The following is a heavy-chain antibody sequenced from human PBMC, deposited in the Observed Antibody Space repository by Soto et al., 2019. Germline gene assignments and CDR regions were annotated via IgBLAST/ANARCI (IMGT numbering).Heavy chain of an antibody. V-gene: IGHV4-31*03. Sequence: QVQLQESGPGLVKPSQTLSLTCTVSGGSISSGGYYWSWIRQHPGKGLEWIAYIDYSGSTYYNPSLKSRVTISGDTSKNQFSLKLSSVTAADTAVYYCARRIVATIYYFDYWGQGTLVTVSS. J-gene: IGHJ4*02. D-gene: IGHD5-12*01. CDR1: GGSISSGGYY. CDR2: IDYSGST. CDR3: ARRIVATIYYFDY.